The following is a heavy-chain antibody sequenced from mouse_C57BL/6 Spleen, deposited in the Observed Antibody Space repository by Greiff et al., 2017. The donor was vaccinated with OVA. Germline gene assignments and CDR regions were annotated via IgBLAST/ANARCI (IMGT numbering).Heavy chain of an antibody. D-gene: IGHD1-1*01. CDR3: ARRGVSTVNPLYFDY. V-gene: IGHV5-6*02. J-gene: IGHJ2*01. Sequence: EVKLMESGGDLVKPGGSLKLSCAASGFTFSSYGMSWVRQTPDKRLEWVATISSGGSYTYYPDSVKGRFTISTDNAKNTLYLQMNSLMSEDTAMYYCARRGVSTVNPLYFDYWGQGTTLTVSS. CDR1: GFTFSSYG. CDR2: ISSGGSYT.